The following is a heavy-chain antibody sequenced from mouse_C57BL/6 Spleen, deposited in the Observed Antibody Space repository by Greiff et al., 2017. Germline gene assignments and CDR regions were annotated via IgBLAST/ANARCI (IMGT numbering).Heavy chain of an antibody. J-gene: IGHJ2*01. D-gene: IGHD1-1*01. CDR1: GYAFSSYW. CDR3: ARADGSFYFDY. CDR2: IYPGDGDT. Sequence: QVQLKESGAELVKPGASVKISCKASGYAFSSYWMNWVKQRPGKGLEWIGQIYPGDGDTNYNGKFKGKATLTADKSSSTAYMQLSSLTSEDSAVDFCARADGSFYFDYWGQGTTLTVSS. V-gene: IGHV1-80*01.